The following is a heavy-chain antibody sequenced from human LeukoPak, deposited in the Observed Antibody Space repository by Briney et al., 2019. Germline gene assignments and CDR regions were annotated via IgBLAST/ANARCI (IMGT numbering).Heavy chain of an antibody. CDR3: ARDRVSYYDFWSGYSDAFDI. Sequence: QPGGSLRLSCAAAGFTLSSYAMHWVRQAPGKGLEWVAVISYDGSNKYYADSVKGRFTISRDNSKNTLYMQMNSLRAEDTAVYYCARDRVSYYDFWSGYSDAFDIWGQGTMVTVSS. D-gene: IGHD3-3*01. J-gene: IGHJ3*02. CDR1: GFTLSSYA. V-gene: IGHV3-30-3*01. CDR2: ISYDGSNK.